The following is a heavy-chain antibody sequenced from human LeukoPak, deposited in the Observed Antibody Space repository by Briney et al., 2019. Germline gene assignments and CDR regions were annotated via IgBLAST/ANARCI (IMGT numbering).Heavy chain of an antibody. CDR2: IYHSGST. D-gene: IGHD5-12*01. V-gene: IGHV4-38-2*01. Sequence: PSETLSLTCAVSGYSISSGYYWGWIRQPPGKGLEWIGSIYHSGSTYCNPSLKSRVTISVDTSKNQFSLKLSSVTAADTAVYYCARVAGLRVATIPDEFDYWGQGTLVTVSS. CDR3: ARVAGLRVATIPDEFDY. J-gene: IGHJ4*02. CDR1: GYSISSGYY.